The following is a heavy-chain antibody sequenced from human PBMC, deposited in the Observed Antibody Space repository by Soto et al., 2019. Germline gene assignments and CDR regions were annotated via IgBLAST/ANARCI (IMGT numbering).Heavy chain of an antibody. J-gene: IGHJ4*02. D-gene: IGHD4-17*01. V-gene: IGHV4-39*01. Sequence: SETLSLTCSVSGDSISNSRFYWAWIRQPPGEGLEWIGSIYHTGNAYYNPSLKSRVTMSVDTSKNQFSLGLNSVTAADTAGYYCARGEVTTGVFWGQGTQVTVSS. CDR2: IYHTGNA. CDR3: ARGEVTTGVF. CDR1: GDSISNSRFY.